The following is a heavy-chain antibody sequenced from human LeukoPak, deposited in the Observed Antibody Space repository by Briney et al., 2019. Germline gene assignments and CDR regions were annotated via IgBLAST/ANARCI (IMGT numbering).Heavy chain of an antibody. CDR1: GGSISSYY. D-gene: IGHD3-9*01. J-gene: IGHJ4*02. V-gene: IGHV4-59*01. CDR3: ARVPTGYDILTGSYDY. CDR2: IYYSGST. Sequence: SETLSLTCTVSGGSISSYYWSWIRQPPGKGLEWIGYIYYSGSTNYNPSLKSRVTISVDTSKNQFSLKLSSVTAADPAVYYCARVPTGYDILTGSYDYWGQGTLVTVSS.